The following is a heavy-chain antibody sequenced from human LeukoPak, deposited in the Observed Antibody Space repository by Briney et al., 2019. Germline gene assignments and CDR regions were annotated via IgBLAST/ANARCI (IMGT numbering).Heavy chain of an antibody. CDR2: ISGSGDST. J-gene: IGHJ4*02. CDR3: AKLIWHYDSSGYPFFDY. D-gene: IGHD3-22*01. Sequence: PGGSLRLSCAASGFTFSTYAVNWVRQAPGKGLEWVSTISGSGDSTYYADSVKGRFTISRDNSKNTLYLQMNSLRAEDTAVYYCAKLIWHYDSSGYPFFDYWGQGTLVTVSS. CDR1: GFTFSTYA. V-gene: IGHV3-23*01.